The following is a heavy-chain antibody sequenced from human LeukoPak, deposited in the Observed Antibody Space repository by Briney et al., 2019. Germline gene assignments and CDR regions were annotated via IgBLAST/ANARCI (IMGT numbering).Heavy chain of an antibody. V-gene: IGHV4-59*01. CDR2: IYYSGST. CDR1: GGSISSYY. Sequence: SETLSLTCTVSGGSISSYYWSWIRQPPGKGLEWIAYIYYSGSTNYNPSLKSRVTISLDTSKNQFSLKLSSVTAADTAVYYCARTYYDSGGNWFDPWGQGTLVTVFS. CDR3: ARTYYDSGGNWFDP. D-gene: IGHD3-16*01. J-gene: IGHJ5*02.